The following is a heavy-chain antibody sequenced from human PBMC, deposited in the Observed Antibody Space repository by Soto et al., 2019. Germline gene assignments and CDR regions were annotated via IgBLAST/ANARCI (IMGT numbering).Heavy chain of an antibody. J-gene: IGHJ4*02. CDR1: GFSFSNFE. D-gene: IGHD3-10*01. CDR3: VRDIAMVRGVIRDY. CDR2: INRRATTI. Sequence: EVKLVESGGGLVEPGGSLRLSCAASGFSFSNFEMNWVRQAPGKGLERLAYINRRATTIYYADSVKGRFTISRDNADNSLYLQMNNLSPDDTAVYYCVRDIAMVRGVIRDYWGQGTLVTVSS. V-gene: IGHV3-48*03.